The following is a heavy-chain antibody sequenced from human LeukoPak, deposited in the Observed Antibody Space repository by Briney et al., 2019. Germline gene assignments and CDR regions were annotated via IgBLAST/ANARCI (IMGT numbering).Heavy chain of an antibody. CDR1: GGSVSSGSYY. V-gene: IGHV4-61*01. J-gene: IGHJ6*02. CDR2: IYYSGST. D-gene: IGHD5-12*01. CDR3: ARVGSGYDVLLYYYYGMDV. Sequence: PSETLSLTCTVSGGSVSSGSYYWSWIRQPPGKGLEWIGYIYYSGSTDYNPSLKSRVTISVDTSKNQFSLKLSSVTAADTAVYYCARVGSGYDVLLYYYYGMDVWGQGTTVTVSS.